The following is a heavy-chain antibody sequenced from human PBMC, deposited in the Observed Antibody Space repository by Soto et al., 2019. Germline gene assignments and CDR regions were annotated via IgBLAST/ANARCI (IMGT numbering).Heavy chain of an antibody. V-gene: IGHV1-2*04. CDR2: INPNSGGT. J-gene: IGHJ6*02. D-gene: IGHD4-17*01. CDR1: GYTFTGYY. CDR3: ATTVTTASYYGMDV. Sequence: ASVKVSCKASGYTFTGYYMHWVRQAPGQGLEWMGWINPNSGGTNYAQKFQGWVTMTRDTSISTAYMELSRLRSDDTAVYYCATTVTTASYYGMDVWGQGTTVTVSS.